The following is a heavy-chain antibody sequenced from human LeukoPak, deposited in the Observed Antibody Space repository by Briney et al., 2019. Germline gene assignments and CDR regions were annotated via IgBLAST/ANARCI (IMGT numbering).Heavy chain of an antibody. Sequence: ASVKVSCKASGYTFTGYYMHWVRQAPGQGLEWMGWINPNSGGTSYAQKFQGRVTMTRDTSISTAYMELSRLRSDDTAVYYCAREDSLGYYYGMDVWGQGTTVTVSS. CDR1: GYTFTGYY. V-gene: IGHV1-2*02. J-gene: IGHJ6*02. CDR3: AREDSLGYYYGMDV. CDR2: INPNSGGT. D-gene: IGHD7-27*01.